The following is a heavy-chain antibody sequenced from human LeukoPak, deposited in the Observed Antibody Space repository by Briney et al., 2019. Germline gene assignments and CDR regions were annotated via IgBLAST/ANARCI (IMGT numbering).Heavy chain of an antibody. CDR2: ISHDGTKE. CDR3: ARPREWFYFYGMDV. J-gene: IGHJ6*02. V-gene: IGHV3-30*04. Sequence: GRSLRLSCAASGFTFSSYAIYWVRQAPGKGLEWVAVISHDGTKEHYADSVKGRFTISRDNPKNTLYLQMNSLRVEDTAVYYCARPREWFYFYGMDVWGQGTTVTVSS. CDR1: GFTFSSYA. D-gene: IGHD3-3*01.